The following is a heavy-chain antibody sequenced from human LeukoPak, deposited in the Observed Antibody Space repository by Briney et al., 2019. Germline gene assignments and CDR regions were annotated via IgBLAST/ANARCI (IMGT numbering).Heavy chain of an antibody. D-gene: IGHD3-22*01. CDR2: IYYSGST. V-gene: IGHV4-39*07. CDR3: TRDGPRSSGYPDT. CDR1: GGSISSSSYY. Sequence: SETLSLTCTVSGGSISSSSYYWGWIRQPPGKGLEWIGSIYYSGSTYYNPSLKSRITISVDTYKNQFSLRLNSVTAADTAVYYCTRDGPRSSGYPDTWGQGTLVTVSS. J-gene: IGHJ5*02.